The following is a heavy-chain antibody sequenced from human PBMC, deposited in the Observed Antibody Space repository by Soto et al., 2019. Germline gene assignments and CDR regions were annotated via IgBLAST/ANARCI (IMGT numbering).Heavy chain of an antibody. CDR1: GVSFSGYY. V-gene: IGHV4-34*09. J-gene: IGHJ4*02. CDR3: ASMTTVTTDY. D-gene: IGHD4-17*01. Sequence: SETLSLTCADYGVSFSGYYWSSNRQPPGKGLEWIGYINHSGSTYYNPSLKSRVTISVDTSKNQFSLKLSSVTAADTAVYYCASMTTVTTDYWGQGTLVTVSS. CDR2: INHSGST.